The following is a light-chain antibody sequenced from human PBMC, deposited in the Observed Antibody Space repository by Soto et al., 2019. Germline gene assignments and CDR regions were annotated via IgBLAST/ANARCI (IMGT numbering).Light chain of an antibody. CDR2: GND. CDR3: QSYGSSPTANFV. Sequence: HSLLKQAASVSGAPGQRFTISWTGSSSNIGAGYDVHWYQQLPGKAPKLLIYGNDNRPSGVPERFSGSKYRTSDSLAITGLRADDEADYYCQSYGSSPTANFVFGTGTKVTVL. CDR1: SSNIGAGYD. V-gene: IGLV1-40*01. J-gene: IGLJ1*01.